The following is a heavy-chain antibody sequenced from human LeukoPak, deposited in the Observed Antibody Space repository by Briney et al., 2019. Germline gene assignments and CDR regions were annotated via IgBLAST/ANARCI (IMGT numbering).Heavy chain of an antibody. J-gene: IGHJ4*02. CDR3: ARVGDCGGDCRDYYYFDY. CDR2: IYYSGST. CDR1: GGSIGSYY. Sequence: SETLSLTCTVSGGSIGSYYWSRIRQPPGKGLEWIGYIYYSGSTNYNPSLKSRVTISVDTSKNQFSLKLSSVTAADTAVYYCARVGDCGGDCRDYYYFDYWGQGTLVTVSS. V-gene: IGHV4-59*01. D-gene: IGHD2-21*02.